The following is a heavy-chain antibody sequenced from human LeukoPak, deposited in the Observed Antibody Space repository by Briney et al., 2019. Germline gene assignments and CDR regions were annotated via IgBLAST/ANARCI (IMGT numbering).Heavy chain of an antibody. Sequence: GASVKVSCKASGYTFTSYDINWVRQATGQGLEWMGWMNPNSGNTGYAQKFQGRVTMTRDTSTSTVYMELSSLRSEDTAVYYCAREVPSADAFDIWGQGTMVTVSS. D-gene: IGHD3-10*01. J-gene: IGHJ3*02. V-gene: IGHV1-8*01. CDR1: GYTFTSYD. CDR3: AREVPSADAFDI. CDR2: MNPNSGNT.